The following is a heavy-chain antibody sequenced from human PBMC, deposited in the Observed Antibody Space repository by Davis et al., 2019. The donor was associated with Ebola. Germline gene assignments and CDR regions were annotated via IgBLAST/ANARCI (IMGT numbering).Heavy chain of an antibody. V-gene: IGHV4-39*07. Sequence: SETLSLTCTVSGGSISSSRYFWGWIRQPPGKGLEWIGSIYYSGSTYHNPSLKSRVTISVDTSKNQFSLKLSSVTAADTAVYYCARSRQWLGAHRDWGQGTLVTVSS. CDR2: IYYSGST. D-gene: IGHD6-19*01. J-gene: IGHJ4*02. CDR1: GGSISSSRYF. CDR3: ARSRQWLGAHRD.